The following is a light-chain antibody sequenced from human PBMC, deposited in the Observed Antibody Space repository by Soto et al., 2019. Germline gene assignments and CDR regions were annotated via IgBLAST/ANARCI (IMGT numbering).Light chain of an antibody. CDR3: QQYYSYPLLT. Sequence: EIVLTQSPGTLSLSPGERPTLSCRASQSVSSSYLAWYQQKPGQAPXLXXYGASSRATGIPDRFSGSGSGTDFTLTISCLQSEDFANYYCQQYYSYPLLTFGGGTKVDIK. CDR1: QSVSSSY. V-gene: IGKV3-20*01. CDR2: GAS. J-gene: IGKJ4*01.